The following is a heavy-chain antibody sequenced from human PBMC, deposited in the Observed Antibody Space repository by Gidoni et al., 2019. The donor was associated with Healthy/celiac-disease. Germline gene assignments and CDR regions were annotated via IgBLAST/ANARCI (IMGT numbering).Heavy chain of an antibody. Sequence: QLQLQESGPGLVKPSETLSLTCTVSGGSISSSSYYWGWIRQPPGKGLEWIGSIYYSGSTYYNPSLKSRVTISVDTSKNQFSLKLSSVTAADTAVYYCARHRDTAMVYFDYWGQGTLVTVSS. V-gene: IGHV4-39*01. CDR2: IYYSGST. CDR3: ARHRDTAMVYFDY. J-gene: IGHJ4*02. D-gene: IGHD5-18*01. CDR1: GGSISSSSYY.